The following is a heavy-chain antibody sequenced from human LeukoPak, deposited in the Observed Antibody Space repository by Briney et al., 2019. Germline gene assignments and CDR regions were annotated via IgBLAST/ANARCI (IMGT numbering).Heavy chain of an antibody. Sequence: GGSLRLSCAASGFTFSSYAMSWVRQAPGKGLEWVSGITGGGGSPYYADSVKGRFTISRDNSKNTLYLQMNCLRVEDTAVYYCAKPCDSSGSYYYYYYYGMDVWGQGTTVTVSS. V-gene: IGHV3-23*01. D-gene: IGHD3-10*01. CDR1: GFTFSSYA. J-gene: IGHJ6*02. CDR2: ITGGGGSP. CDR3: AKPCDSSGSYYYYYYYGMDV.